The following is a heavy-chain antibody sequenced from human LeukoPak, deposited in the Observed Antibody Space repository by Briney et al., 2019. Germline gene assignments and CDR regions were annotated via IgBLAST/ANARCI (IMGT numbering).Heavy chain of an antibody. V-gene: IGHV3-66*01. CDR3: AREHPDYYDSSGLTYYFDY. CDR1: GFTVSSNY. D-gene: IGHD3-22*01. Sequence: PGGSLSLSCAASGFTVSSNYMSWVRQAPGKGLEWVSVIYSGGSTYYADSVKGRFTISRDNSKNTLYLQMNSLRAEDTAVYYCAREHPDYYDSSGLTYYFDYWGQGTLVTVSS. J-gene: IGHJ4*02. CDR2: IYSGGST.